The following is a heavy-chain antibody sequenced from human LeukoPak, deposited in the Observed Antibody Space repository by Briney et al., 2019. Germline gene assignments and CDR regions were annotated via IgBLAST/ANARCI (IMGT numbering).Heavy chain of an antibody. V-gene: IGHV3-21*01. Sequence: GGSLRLSCAASGFTFSRYSMNGVRQAPGKGLEWVSSISSSSSYIYYADSVKGRFTISRDNAKNSLYLQMNSLRAEDTAVYYCARDATPPIYCSGGSCYGNFDYWGQGTLVTVSS. CDR3: ARDATPPIYCSGGSCYGNFDY. J-gene: IGHJ4*02. D-gene: IGHD2-15*01. CDR1: GFTFSRYS. CDR2: ISSSSSYI.